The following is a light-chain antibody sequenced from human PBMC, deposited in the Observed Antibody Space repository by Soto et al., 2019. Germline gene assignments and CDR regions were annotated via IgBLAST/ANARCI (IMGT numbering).Light chain of an antibody. CDR3: AGWDDSLNGYV. CDR1: SSNIGSNT. CDR2: SNN. Sequence: QSVLTQPTSASGTPGQRVTISCSGSSSNIGSNTVNWYQQLPGTAPKLLIYSNNQRPSGVPDRFSGSKSGTSASLAISGLQSEDEADYYCAGWDDSLNGYVFGTGTKVTVL. J-gene: IGLJ1*01. V-gene: IGLV1-44*01.